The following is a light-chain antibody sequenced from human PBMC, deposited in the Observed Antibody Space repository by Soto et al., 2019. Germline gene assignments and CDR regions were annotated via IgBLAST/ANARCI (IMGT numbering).Light chain of an antibody. CDR1: SSDVGGYNS. CDR2: DVS. Sequence: QSALNQPASVSGSPGQSITISCTGTSSDVGGYNSVSWYQQYPGKAPKLMIYDVSNRPSGVSNRFSGSKSGNTASLTISGLQAEDEADYYCSSYTSSSTLYVFGTGTKVTVL. CDR3: SSYTSSSTLYV. J-gene: IGLJ1*01. V-gene: IGLV2-14*01.